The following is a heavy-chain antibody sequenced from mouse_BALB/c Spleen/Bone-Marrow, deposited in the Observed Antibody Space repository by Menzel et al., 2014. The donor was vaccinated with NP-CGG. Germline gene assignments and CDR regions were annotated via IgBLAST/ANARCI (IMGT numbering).Heavy chain of an antibody. J-gene: IGHJ2*01. CDR1: GYTFTSYW. Sequence: VQLQQSGADLVKPGASVKLSCKASGYTFTSYWMYWVKQRPGQGLEWIGEINSSNGRTDYNEKFKTKATLTVDSSSSSAYMQLSSLTSEDSAVYYCTSPQLGRDYWGQGTTLTVSS. D-gene: IGHD4-1*02. V-gene: IGHV1S81*02. CDR2: INSSNGRT. CDR3: TSPQLGRDY.